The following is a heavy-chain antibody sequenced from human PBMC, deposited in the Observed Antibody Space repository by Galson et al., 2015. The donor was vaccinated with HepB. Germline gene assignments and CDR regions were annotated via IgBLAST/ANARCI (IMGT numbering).Heavy chain of an antibody. CDR3: ARSSGSSGYYAKCYFDY. Sequence: SLRLSCAASGFTFSSYAMHWVRQAPGKGLEWVAVISYDGSNKYYADSVKGRFTISRDNSKNTLYLQMNSLRAEDTAVYYCARSSGSSGYYAKCYFDYWGQGTLVTVSS. J-gene: IGHJ4*02. D-gene: IGHD3-22*01. V-gene: IGHV3-30-3*01. CDR2: ISYDGSNK. CDR1: GFTFSSYA.